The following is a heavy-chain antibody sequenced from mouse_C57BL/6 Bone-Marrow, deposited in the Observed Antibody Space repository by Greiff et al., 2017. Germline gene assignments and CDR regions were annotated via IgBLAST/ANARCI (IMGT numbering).Heavy chain of an antibody. D-gene: IGHD3-2*01. CDR3: ARRGQLAWFAY. J-gene: IGHJ3*01. V-gene: IGHV1-69*01. Sequence: QVQLKQPGAELVMPGASVKLSCKASGYTFTSYWMHWVKQRPGQGLEWIGEIDPSDSYTNYNQKFKGKSTLTVDKSSSTAYMQLSSLTSEDSALYYCARRGQLAWFAYWGQGTLVTVSA. CDR2: IDPSDSYT. CDR1: GYTFTSYW.